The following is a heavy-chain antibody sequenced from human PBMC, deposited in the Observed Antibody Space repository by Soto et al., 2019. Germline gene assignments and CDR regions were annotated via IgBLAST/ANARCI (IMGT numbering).Heavy chain of an antibody. J-gene: IGHJ4*02. V-gene: IGHV5-51*01. CDR3: ARHQDRYNPVDY. D-gene: IGHD1-1*01. Sequence: PGESLKISCKGSGYSFTSYWIGWVRQMPGKGPEWMGIIYPGNSDTRYSPSFQGQVTISADRSISTAYLQWSSLKASDTAMYYCARHQDRYNPVDYWGQGTLVTVSS. CDR2: IYPGNSDT. CDR1: GYSFTSYW.